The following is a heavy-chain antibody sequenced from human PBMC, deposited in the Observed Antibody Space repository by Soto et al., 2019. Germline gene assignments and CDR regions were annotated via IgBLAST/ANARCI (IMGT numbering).Heavy chain of an antibody. CDR2: ISSSSSYI. V-gene: IGHV3-21*01. D-gene: IGHD3-10*01. CDR1: GFTFSSYS. Sequence: GGSLRLSCAASGFTFSSYSMNWVRQAPGKGLEWVSSISSSSSYIYYADSVKGRFTISRDNAKNSLYLQMNSLRAEDTAVYYCASRSGELSQDYYGMDVWGQGTTVTVSS. CDR3: ASRSGELSQDYYGMDV. J-gene: IGHJ6*02.